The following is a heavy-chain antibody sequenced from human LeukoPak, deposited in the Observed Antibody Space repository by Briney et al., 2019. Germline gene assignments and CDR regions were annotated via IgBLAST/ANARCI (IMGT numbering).Heavy chain of an antibody. CDR3: ARTRLEFGPRGPLGFDY. Sequence: PGGSLRLSCAASGFTVSSNYMSWVRQAPGKGLEWVSVIYSGGSTYYADSVKGRFTISRGNSKNTLYLQMNSLRAEDTAVYCCARTRLEFGPRGPLGFDYWGQGTLVTVSS. V-gene: IGHV3-53*01. D-gene: IGHD3-3*01. CDR1: GFTVSSNY. J-gene: IGHJ4*02. CDR2: IYSGGST.